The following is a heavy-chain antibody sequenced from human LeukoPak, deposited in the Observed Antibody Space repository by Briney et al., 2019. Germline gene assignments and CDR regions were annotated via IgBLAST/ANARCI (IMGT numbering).Heavy chain of an antibody. J-gene: IGHJ4*02. CDR3: ASTRRAAVAGRFDS. V-gene: IGHV4-4*09. Sequence: SETLSLTCNVSGASMSSNYWSWIREPPGKGLEWIGYIYHSGNTNYSPSLESRVTMSVDESKNQFSLRVHFVSAADTAVYYCASTRRAAVAGRFDSWGQGTLVTVSS. CDR1: GASMSSNY. D-gene: IGHD6-19*01. CDR2: IYHSGNT.